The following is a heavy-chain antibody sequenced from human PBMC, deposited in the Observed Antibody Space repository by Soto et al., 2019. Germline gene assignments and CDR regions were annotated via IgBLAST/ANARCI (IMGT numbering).Heavy chain of an antibody. CDR2: ISYDGSNK. D-gene: IGHD6-19*01. V-gene: IGHV3-30*18. Sequence: LRLSCAASGFTFSSYGMHWVRQAPGKGLEWVAVISYDGSNKYYADSVKGRFTISRDNSKNTLYLQMSSLRAEDTAVYYCVKDGSSGWPYYYGMDVWGQGTTVTVSS. J-gene: IGHJ6*02. CDR1: GFTFSSYG. CDR3: VKDGSSGWPYYYGMDV.